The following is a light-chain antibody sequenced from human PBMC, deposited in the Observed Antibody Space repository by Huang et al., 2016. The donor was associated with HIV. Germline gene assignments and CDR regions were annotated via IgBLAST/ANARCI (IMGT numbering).Light chain of an antibody. Sequence: EMVMTQSPATLSVSPGERATLSCRASQSVRNNFLAWYQQKPGQSPRLLIYSASTRATGIPARFIGSGSGTEFTLTISSLQSEDFAVYYCQQHSSWPLTFGGGTKVEIK. V-gene: IGKV3-15*01. CDR2: SAS. J-gene: IGKJ4*01. CDR1: QSVRNNF. CDR3: QQHSSWPLT.